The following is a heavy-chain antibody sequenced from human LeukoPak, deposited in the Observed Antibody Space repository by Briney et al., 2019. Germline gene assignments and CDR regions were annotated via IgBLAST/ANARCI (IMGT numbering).Heavy chain of an antibody. CDR3: ARGRGNIVVVPAAIGVRSPRDNWFDP. D-gene: IGHD2-2*02. Sequence: PSETLSLTCAVYGGSFSGYYWSWIRQPPGKGLEWIGEINHSGSTNYTPSLKSRVTISVDTSKNQFSLKLSSVTAADTAVYYCARGRGNIVVVPAAIGVRSPRDNWFDPWGQGTLVTVSS. V-gene: IGHV4-34*01. J-gene: IGHJ5*02. CDR1: GGSFSGYY. CDR2: INHSGST.